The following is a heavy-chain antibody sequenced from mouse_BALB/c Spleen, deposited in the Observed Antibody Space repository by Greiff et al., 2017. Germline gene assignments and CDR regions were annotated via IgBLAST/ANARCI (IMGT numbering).Heavy chain of an antibody. V-gene: IGHV5-4*02. J-gene: IGHJ1*01. D-gene: IGHD4-1*01. CDR2: ISDGGSYT. CDR3: ASGLTGTHWYFDV. Sequence: EVQVVESGGGLVKPGGSLKLSCEASGFTFSDYYMYWVRQTPEKRLEWVATISDGGSYTYYPDSVKGRFTISRDNAKNNLYLQMSSLKSEDTAMYYCASGLTGTHWYFDVWGAGTTVTVSS. CDR1: GFTFSDYY.